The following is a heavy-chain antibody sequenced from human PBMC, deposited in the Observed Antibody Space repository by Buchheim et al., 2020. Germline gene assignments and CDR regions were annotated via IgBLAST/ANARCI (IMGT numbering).Heavy chain of an antibody. CDR2: IIPILGIA. CDR1: GGTFSSYT. CDR3: ARVSYSGSYYYYYGMDV. V-gene: IGHV1-69*02. D-gene: IGHD1-26*01. J-gene: IGHJ6*01. Sequence: QVQLVQSGAEVKKPGSSVKVSCKASGGTFSSYTISWVRQAPGQGLEWMGRIIPILGIANYAQKFQGRVMITADKSTSTAYMELSSLRSEDTAVYYCARVSYSGSYYYYYGMDVWGQGTT.